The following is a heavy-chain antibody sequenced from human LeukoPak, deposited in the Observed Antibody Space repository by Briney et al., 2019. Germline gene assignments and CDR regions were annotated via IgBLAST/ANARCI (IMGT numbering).Heavy chain of an antibody. J-gene: IGHJ3*02. CDR2: IYSGGST. V-gene: IGHV3-66*01. CDR3: ARDDRYAFDI. CDR1: GFTVSSNY. Sequence: GGSLRLSCAASGFTVSSNYMSWVRQAPAKGLEWVSVIYSGGSTYYADSVKGRFTISRDNSKNTLYLQMNSLRAEDTAVYYCARDDRYAFDIWGQGTMVTVSS.